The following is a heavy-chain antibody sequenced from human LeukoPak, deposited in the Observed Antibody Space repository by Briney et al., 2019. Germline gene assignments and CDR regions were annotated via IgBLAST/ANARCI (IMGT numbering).Heavy chain of an antibody. V-gene: IGHV3-23*01. Sequence: GGSLRLSCVASGFTFSSYAMSWVRQAPGKGLEWVSTISGSGDTTYYADSVKGRFTISRDNSKNSLYLQMNSLRVEDTALYYCAKVVAGLPFDLSGQGTVVNVSS. CDR2: ISGSGDTT. D-gene: IGHD6-19*01. CDR3: AKVVAGLPFDL. J-gene: IGHJ3*01. CDR1: GFTFSSYA.